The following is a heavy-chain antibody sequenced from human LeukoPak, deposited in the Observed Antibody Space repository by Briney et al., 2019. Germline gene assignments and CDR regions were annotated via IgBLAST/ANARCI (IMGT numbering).Heavy chain of an antibody. V-gene: IGHV4-4*07. D-gene: IGHD3-10*01. J-gene: IGHJ6*02. Sequence: PSETLSLTCTVSGGSISANYWIWMRQSAGKGLEYIGRIYSSGSTNYNPSLKSRVTMSVDTSKNQFSLKLSSVTAADTAVYYCARTMVRARMDVWGQGTTVTVSS. CDR2: IYSSGST. CDR3: ARTMVRARMDV. CDR1: GGSISANY.